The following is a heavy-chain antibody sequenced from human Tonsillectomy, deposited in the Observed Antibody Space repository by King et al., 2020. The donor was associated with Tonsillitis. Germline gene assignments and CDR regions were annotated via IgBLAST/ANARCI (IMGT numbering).Heavy chain of an antibody. Sequence: VQLQQWGAGLLKPSETLSLTCAFYGGSFSGYYWSWIRQPPGKGLEWIGEINHSGSTNYNPSLKSRVTLSVDTSKNQLSLKLSSVTAADTAVYYCARGGGVLRFLEWLSSTYYFDYWGQGTLVTVSS. D-gene: IGHD3-3*01. J-gene: IGHJ4*02. CDR3: ARGGGVLRFLEWLSSTYYFDY. V-gene: IGHV4-34*01. CDR1: GGSFSGYY. CDR2: INHSGST.